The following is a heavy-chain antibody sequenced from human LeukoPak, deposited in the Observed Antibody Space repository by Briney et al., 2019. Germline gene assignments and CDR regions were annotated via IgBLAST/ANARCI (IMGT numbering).Heavy chain of an antibody. V-gene: IGHV5-51*01. CDR3: ARVRGLRGYSYGYDY. CDR1: GYTFTSYW. Sequence: GESLKISCKGSGYTFTSYWIGWVRQMPGKGLEWMGIIYPGDSDTRYSPSFQGQVTISADKSISTAYLQWSSLKASDTAMYYCARVRGLRGYSYGYDYWGQGTLVTVSS. D-gene: IGHD5-18*01. J-gene: IGHJ4*02. CDR2: IYPGDSDT.